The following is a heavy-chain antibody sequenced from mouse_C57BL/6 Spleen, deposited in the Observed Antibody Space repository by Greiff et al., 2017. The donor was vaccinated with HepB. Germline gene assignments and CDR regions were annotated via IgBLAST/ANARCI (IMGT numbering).Heavy chain of an antibody. D-gene: IGHD6-1*01. CDR1: GFSFNTYA. V-gene: IGHV10-1*01. J-gene: IGHJ4*01. CDR2: IRSKSNNYAT. Sequence: EVHLVESGGGLVLPKGSLKLSCAASGFSFNTYAMNWVRQAPGKGLEWVARIRSKSNNYATYYADSVKDRFTISRDDSESMLYLQMNNFKTEDPAMYYCVRGDPNPMDYWGQGTPVTVSS. CDR3: VRGDPNPMDY.